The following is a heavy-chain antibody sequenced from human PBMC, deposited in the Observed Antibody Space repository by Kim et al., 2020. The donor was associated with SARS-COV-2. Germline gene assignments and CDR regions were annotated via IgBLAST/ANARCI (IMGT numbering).Heavy chain of an antibody. J-gene: IGHJ4*02. V-gene: IGHV3-7*04. CDR2: IKQDGSAK. CDR1: GFTFSNYW. Sequence: GGSLRLSCAASGFTFSNYWMTWVRQAPGKGLEWVATIKQDGSAKYYLDSVKGRFTISRDNAKNSLSLQMNSLRSEDTAVYYCARGSMSAAGTGGGYWGQGTLVTVSS. CDR3: ARGSMSAAGTGGGY. D-gene: IGHD6-13*01.